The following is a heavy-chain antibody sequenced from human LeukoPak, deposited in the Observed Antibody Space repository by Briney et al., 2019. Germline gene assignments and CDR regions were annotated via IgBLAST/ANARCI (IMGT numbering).Heavy chain of an antibody. CDR1: GFTFSSYA. CDR3: ARVYVNYIDY. V-gene: IGHV3-48*04. CDR2: ISSSGSTI. D-gene: IGHD2/OR15-2a*01. Sequence: PGGSLRLSCAASGFTFSSYAMSWVRQAPGKGLEWVSYISSSGSTIYYADSVKGRFTISRDNAKNSLYLQMNSLRAEDTAVYYCARVYVNYIDYWGQGTLVTVSS. J-gene: IGHJ4*02.